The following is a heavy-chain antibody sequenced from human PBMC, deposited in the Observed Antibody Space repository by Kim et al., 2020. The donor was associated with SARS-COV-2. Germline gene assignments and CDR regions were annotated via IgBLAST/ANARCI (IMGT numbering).Heavy chain of an antibody. CDR1: GFTFSSYA. J-gene: IGHJ6*02. D-gene: IGHD2-8*01. CDR3: AKDRDCTNGVCFYYYYGMDV. CDR2: ISGSGGST. V-gene: IGHV3-23*01. Sequence: GGSLRLSCAASGFTFSSYAMSWVRQAPGKGLEWVSAISGSGGSTYYADSVKGRFTISRDNSKNTLYLQMNSLRAEDTAVYYCAKDRDCTNGVCFYYYYGMDVWGQGTTVTVSS.